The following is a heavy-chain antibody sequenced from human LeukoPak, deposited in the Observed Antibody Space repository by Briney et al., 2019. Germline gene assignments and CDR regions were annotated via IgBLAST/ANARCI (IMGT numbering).Heavy chain of an antibody. D-gene: IGHD6-25*01. CDR3: ARASSDWIGYFDY. J-gene: IGHJ4*02. V-gene: IGHV1-18*01. CDR1: GYTFISYR. CDR2: ISPYNGNT. Sequence: ASVKVSCKASGYTFISYRISWVRQAPGRGPEWMGWISPYNGNTNYAQKFQGRVTMTTDTSTSTASMDLRTLGSDDTAVYYCARASSDWIGYFDYWGQGALVTVSS.